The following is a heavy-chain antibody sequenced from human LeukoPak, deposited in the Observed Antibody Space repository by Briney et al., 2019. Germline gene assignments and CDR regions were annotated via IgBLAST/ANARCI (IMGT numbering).Heavy chain of an antibody. CDR1: GFTFDDYA. D-gene: IGHD3-10*01. Sequence: GGSLRLSCAASGFTFDDYAMHWVRQAPGKGLEWVSGISWNSGSIGYADSVKGRFTISRDNSKNTLYLQMNSLRAEDTAVYYCAKDLTMVRGAPLYNWFDPWGQGTLVTVSS. V-gene: IGHV3-9*01. CDR2: ISWNSGSI. J-gene: IGHJ5*02. CDR3: AKDLTMVRGAPLYNWFDP.